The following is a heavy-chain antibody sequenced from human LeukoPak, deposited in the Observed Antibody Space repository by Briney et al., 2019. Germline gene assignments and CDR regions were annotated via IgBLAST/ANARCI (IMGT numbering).Heavy chain of an antibody. V-gene: IGHV3-23*01. D-gene: IGHD3-10*02. CDR3: ANAVTMWQLPGNWFDP. CDR2: ISGSGRST. J-gene: IGHJ5*02. Sequence: GGSLRLSCAASGFTLSSYAMSWVRQAPGKGLELVSAISGSGRSTYYADSVKCLLTSPRDNSKNTQYLQMNSLRAEDTAVYYCANAVTMWQLPGNWFDPWGQGTQVTVSS. CDR1: GFTLSSYA.